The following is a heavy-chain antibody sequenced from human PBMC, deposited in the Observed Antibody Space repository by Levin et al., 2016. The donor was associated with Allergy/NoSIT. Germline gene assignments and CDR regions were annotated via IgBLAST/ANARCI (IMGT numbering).Heavy chain of an antibody. CDR2: ISWNSGSI. D-gene: IGHD2-2*02. CDR3: AKDIGYCSSTSCYSSRRYYYYGMDV. Sequence: GGSLRLSCAASGFTFDDYAMHWVRQAPGKGLEWVSGISWNSGSIGYADSVKGRFTISRDNAKNSLYLQMNSLRAEDTALYYCAKDIGYCSSTSCYSSRRYYYYGMDVWGQGTTVTVSS. CDR1: GFTFDDYA. V-gene: IGHV3-9*01. J-gene: IGHJ6*02.